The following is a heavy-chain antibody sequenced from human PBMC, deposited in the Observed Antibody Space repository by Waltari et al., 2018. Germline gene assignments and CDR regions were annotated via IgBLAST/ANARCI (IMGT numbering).Heavy chain of an antibody. CDR1: GGSISSYY. D-gene: IGHD2-15*01. V-gene: IGHV4-59*01. CDR2: IYYSGST. CDR3: ARAFCSGGSCPYGMDV. Sequence: QVQLQESGPGLVKPSETLSLTCPVSGGSISSYYWSRIRQPPGKGLEWIGYIYYSGSTNYNPSLKSRVTISVDTSKNQFSLKLSSVTAADTAVYYCARAFCSGGSCPYGMDVWGQGTTVTVSS. J-gene: IGHJ6*02.